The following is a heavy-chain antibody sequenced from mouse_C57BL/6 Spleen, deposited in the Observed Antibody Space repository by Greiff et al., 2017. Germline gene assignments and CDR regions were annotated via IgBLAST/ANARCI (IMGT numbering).Heavy chain of an antibody. Sequence: QVQLQQSGPELVKPGASVKISCKASGYAFSSSWMNWVKQRPGKGLEWIGRIYPGDGDTNYNGKFKGKATLTADKSSSTAYMQLSSLTSEHSAVYVCSKTFATRDYYAMDYWGQGTSVTVSS. D-gene: IGHD3-1*01. CDR3: SKTFATRDYYAMDY. CDR1: GYAFSSSW. CDR2: IYPGDGDT. J-gene: IGHJ4*01. V-gene: IGHV1-82*01.